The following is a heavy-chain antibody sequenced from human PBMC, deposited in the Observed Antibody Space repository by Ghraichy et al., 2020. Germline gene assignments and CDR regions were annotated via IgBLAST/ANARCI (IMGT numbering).Heavy chain of an antibody. CDR3: ARGPYYYDSTGYAFAVAFVI. J-gene: IGHJ3*02. CDR1: GGSFSGYY. V-gene: IGHV4-34*01. D-gene: IGHD3-22*01. CDR2: INRGGST. Sequence: SETLSLTCAVYGGSFSGYYWSWIRQPPGKGLEWIGEINRGGSTNFNPSLKSRFTISLDTSKNQFSLKLSSVTAADTAVYFCARGPYYYDSTGYAFAVAFVICGQETMGTVSS.